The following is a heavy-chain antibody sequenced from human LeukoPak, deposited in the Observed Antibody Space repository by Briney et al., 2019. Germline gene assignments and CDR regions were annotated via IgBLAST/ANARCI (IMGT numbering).Heavy chain of an antibody. CDR1: GFTFSAYA. Sequence: NPGGSLRLACEASGFTFSAYAMTWIRQAPGKGLEWVSYITSSGYYTNYGDSVKGRFTMSRDNAKKSLYLQMDSLRAEDTAVYYCARVSKAANPTSDSPWFDPWGQGTLVTVSS. J-gene: IGHJ5*02. CDR3: ARVSKAANPTSDSPWFDP. V-gene: IGHV3-11*05. D-gene: IGHD2-15*01. CDR2: ITSSGYYT.